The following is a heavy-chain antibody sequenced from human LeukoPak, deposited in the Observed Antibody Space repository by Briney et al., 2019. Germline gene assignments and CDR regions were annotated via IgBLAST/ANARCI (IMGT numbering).Heavy chain of an antibody. Sequence: GGSLRLSCAVSGITLSNDGMSWVCQAPGKGLEWVAGIRDSGGSTNYADSVKGRFTISRDNPKNTLYLQMNGLRAEDTAVYFCAKRGVVIRVILVGFHKEAYYFDSWGQGALVTVSS. CDR1: GITLSNDG. D-gene: IGHD3-22*01. CDR2: IRDSGGST. V-gene: IGHV3-23*01. CDR3: AKRGVVIRVILVGFHKEAYYFDS. J-gene: IGHJ4*02.